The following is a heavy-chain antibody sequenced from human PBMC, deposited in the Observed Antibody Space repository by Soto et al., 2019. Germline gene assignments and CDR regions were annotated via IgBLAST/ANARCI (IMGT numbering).Heavy chain of an antibody. CDR3: ANVLRLDY. D-gene: IGHD2-8*01. V-gene: IGHV3-30*18. CDR2: ISYDGSNK. Sequence: GGSLRLSCAASGFTFSNYGMHWVRQAPGKGLEWVAVISYDGSNKYYADSVKGRFTISRDNSKNTLYLQMNSLRAEDTAVYYCANVLRLDYWGQGTLVTVSS. J-gene: IGHJ4*02. CDR1: GFTFSNYG.